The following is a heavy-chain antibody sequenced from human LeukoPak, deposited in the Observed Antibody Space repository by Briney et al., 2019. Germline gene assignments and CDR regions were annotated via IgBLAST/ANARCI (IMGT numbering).Heavy chain of an antibody. Sequence: GESLKISCKGSGYSFTNYWIGWVRQMPGKGLEWMGLIWPGDSDTRYSPSFQGQVTISADKSISTAYLQWSSLKASDSAMYYCVRGIGDYYYYGMDVWGQGTTATVSS. D-gene: IGHD3-10*01. CDR3: VRGIGDYYYYGMDV. J-gene: IGHJ6*02. CDR2: IWPGDSDT. CDR1: GYSFTNYW. V-gene: IGHV5-51*01.